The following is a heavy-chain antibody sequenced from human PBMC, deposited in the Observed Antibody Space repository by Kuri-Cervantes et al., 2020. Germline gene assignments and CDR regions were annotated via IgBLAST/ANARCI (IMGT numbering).Heavy chain of an antibody. V-gene: IGHV4-34*01. CDR3: ARGGRPADYDY. CDR1: GGSFSGYY. Sequence: SETLSLTCAVYGGSFSGYYWSWIRQPPGKGLEWIGEINHSGSTNYNPSLKRRVTISVDTSKTQFSLKLGSVTAADTAVYYCARGGRPADYDYWGQGTLVTVSS. J-gene: IGHJ4*02. D-gene: IGHD6-25*01. CDR2: INHSGST.